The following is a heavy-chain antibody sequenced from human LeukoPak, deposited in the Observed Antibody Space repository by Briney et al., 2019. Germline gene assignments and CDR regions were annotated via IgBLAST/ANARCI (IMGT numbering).Heavy chain of an antibody. CDR2: IYTSGST. CDR3: ARGSLGREVSAFFKN. Sequence: PSETLSLTCTVSGGSISSGSYCWSWIRQPAGKGLEWIGHIYTSGSTNYNPSLKSRVTISVDTSKNQFSLKLGSVTAADTAVYYCARGSLGREVSAFFKNWGQGILVTVSS. V-gene: IGHV4-61*09. CDR1: GGSISSGSYC. D-gene: IGHD5/OR15-5a*01. J-gene: IGHJ4*02.